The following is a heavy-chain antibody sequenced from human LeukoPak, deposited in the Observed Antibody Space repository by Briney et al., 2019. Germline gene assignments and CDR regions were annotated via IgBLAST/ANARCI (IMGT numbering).Heavy chain of an antibody. CDR1: GGSISSYY. CDR3: VRGGGGDRKYYFDY. Sequence: PSETLSLTCTGSGGSISSYYWSWIRQPAGKGLEWIGRIYTSGSTNYNPSLKSRVTMSVDTSKNQFSLKLSSVTAADTAVYYCVRGGGGDRKYYFDYWGQGTLVTVSS. D-gene: IGHD2-21*02. CDR2: IYTSGST. V-gene: IGHV4-4*07. J-gene: IGHJ4*02.